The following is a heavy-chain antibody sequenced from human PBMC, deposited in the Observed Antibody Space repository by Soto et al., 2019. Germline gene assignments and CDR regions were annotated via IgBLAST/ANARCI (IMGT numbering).Heavy chain of an antibody. D-gene: IGHD1-1*01. Sequence: GESLKISCEGSGYSFTTYWIGWVRQMPGKGLEWMGIIYPADSDSRYSPSFQGRVTISVDKSINTVYLQWSSLKASDTAMYYCARHELQAAHLQFDYWGQGTLVTVSS. CDR3: ARHELQAAHLQFDY. V-gene: IGHV5-51*01. CDR1: GYSFTTYW. CDR2: IYPADSDS. J-gene: IGHJ4*02.